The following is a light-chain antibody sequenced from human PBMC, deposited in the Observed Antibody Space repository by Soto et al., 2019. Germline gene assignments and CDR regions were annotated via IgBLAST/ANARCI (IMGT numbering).Light chain of an antibody. CDR3: QQYGSSPRT. Sequence: EIVMTQSPATLSVSPGERATLSCRASQSVSSNLAWYQQKPGQAPRLLIYGASTRATGIPARFSGCGSGTEFTLTISSLQSEDFAVYYCQQYGSSPRTFGQGTKVDIK. CDR1: QSVSSN. CDR2: GAS. J-gene: IGKJ1*01. V-gene: IGKV3-15*01.